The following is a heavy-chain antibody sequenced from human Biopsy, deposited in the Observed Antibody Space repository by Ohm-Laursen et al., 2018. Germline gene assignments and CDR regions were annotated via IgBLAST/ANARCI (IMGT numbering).Heavy chain of an antibody. Sequence: SDTLSLTCTVSGGPIDSYYWSWIRQPPGKGLEWIGNIFYSANTYYNPSLKSRVTISVDTSKNQFSLKLSSVTAADTAVYYCARLGSGDYFPTFFDFWGQGALVTVSS. CDR2: IFYSANT. CDR3: ARLGSGDYFPTFFDF. V-gene: IGHV4-59*06. J-gene: IGHJ4*02. CDR1: GGPIDSYY. D-gene: IGHD5-12*01.